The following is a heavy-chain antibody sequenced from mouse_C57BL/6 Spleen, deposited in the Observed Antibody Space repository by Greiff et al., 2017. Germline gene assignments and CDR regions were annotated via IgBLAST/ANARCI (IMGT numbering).Heavy chain of an antibody. CDR3: ASSLYAMDY. D-gene: IGHD6-1*01. J-gene: IGHJ4*01. CDR2: IRNKANGYTT. CDR1: GFTFTDYY. V-gene: IGHV7-3*01. Sequence: EVQLVESGGGLVQPGGSLSLSCAASGFTFTDYYMSWVRQPPGKALEWLGFIRNKANGYTTEYSASVKGRFPISRDNSQSILYLQMNALRAEDSATYYCASSLYAMDYWAQVTSVTVSS.